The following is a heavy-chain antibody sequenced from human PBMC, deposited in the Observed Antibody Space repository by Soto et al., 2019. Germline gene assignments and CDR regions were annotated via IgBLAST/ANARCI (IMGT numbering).Heavy chain of an antibody. D-gene: IGHD6-13*01. J-gene: IGHJ4*02. Sequence: SETLSFTCTVSGGSISSYYWSWIRQPPGKGLEWIGYIYYSGSTNYNPSLKSRVTISVDTSKNQFSLKLSSVTAADTAVYYCAREVDSSSWSIGWYYFDYWGQGTLVTVSS. V-gene: IGHV4-59*01. CDR2: IYYSGST. CDR1: GGSISSYY. CDR3: AREVDSSSWSIGWYYFDY.